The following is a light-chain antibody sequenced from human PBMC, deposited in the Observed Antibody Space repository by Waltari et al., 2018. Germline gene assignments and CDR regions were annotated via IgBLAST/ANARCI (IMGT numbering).Light chain of an antibody. CDR1: QGISSY. V-gene: IGKV1-9*01. J-gene: IGKJ2*01. Sequence: DIQLTQSPSFLSASVGDRVTITCRASQGISSYLAWYQQKPWKAPKLLIYTASTLQSGVPSRFIGSGSGTEFTLTISSLQPEDFATYYCQHLNSYPVTFGQGTKLEIK. CDR3: QHLNSYPVT. CDR2: TAS.